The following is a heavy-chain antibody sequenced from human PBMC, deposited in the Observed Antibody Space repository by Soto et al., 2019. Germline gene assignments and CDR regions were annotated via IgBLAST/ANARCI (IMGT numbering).Heavy chain of an antibody. Sequence: SETLSLTCTVSGGSISSGGYYWSWIRQHPGKGLEWIGYIYYSGSTYYNPSLKSRVTISVDTSKNQFSLKLSSVTAADTAVYYCARALYYYDSRKKTPYGMDVWGQGTTVTVSS. CDR3: ARALYYYDSRKKTPYGMDV. D-gene: IGHD3-22*01. CDR1: GGSISSGGYY. CDR2: IYYSGST. J-gene: IGHJ6*02. V-gene: IGHV4-31*03.